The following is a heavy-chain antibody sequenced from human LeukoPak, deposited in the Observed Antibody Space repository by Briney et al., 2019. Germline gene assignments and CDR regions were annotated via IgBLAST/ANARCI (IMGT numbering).Heavy chain of an antibody. J-gene: IGHJ4*02. CDR3: AIPVGETLHY. D-gene: IGHD1-26*01. Sequence: GESLKISCKASGYTFNTFWIGWVRQMPGKGLEWMGIIHPSDSATAYSPALQGRVTFSVDKSINTAYLQWTNLKTSDAAIYYCAIPVGETLHYWGQGTLVAVSS. V-gene: IGHV5-51*01. CDR2: IHPSDSAT. CDR1: GYTFNTFW.